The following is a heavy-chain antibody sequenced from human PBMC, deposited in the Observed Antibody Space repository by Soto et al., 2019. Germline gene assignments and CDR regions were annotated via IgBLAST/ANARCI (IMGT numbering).Heavy chain of an antibody. J-gene: IGHJ4*02. CDR3: ARDRVGANYFDY. V-gene: IGHV3-21*01. CDR1: GFTFSSYS. Sequence: EVQLVESGGGLVKPGGSLRLSCAASGFTFSSYSMNWVRQAPGKGLEWVSSISSSSSYIYYADSVKGRFTISRDNAKNSLSLQMNSLRAEDTAVYYCARDRVGANYFDYWGQGTLVTVSS. CDR2: ISSSSSYI. D-gene: IGHD1-26*01.